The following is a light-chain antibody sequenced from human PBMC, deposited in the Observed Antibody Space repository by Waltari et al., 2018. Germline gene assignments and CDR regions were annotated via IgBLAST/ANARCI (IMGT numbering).Light chain of an antibody. J-gene: IGLJ3*02. V-gene: IGLV2-11*01. Sequence: QSALTQIRSVSGSPGHSVTISCTGTSRDVGAYNYVSWYQQHPGKVPKLIVYDVTKRPAGVPVRFSASKSGNTASLTISGLHAEDEAEYYCTSYEADYSLVFGGGTKLTVL. CDR1: SRDVGAYNY. CDR3: TSYEADYSLV. CDR2: DVT.